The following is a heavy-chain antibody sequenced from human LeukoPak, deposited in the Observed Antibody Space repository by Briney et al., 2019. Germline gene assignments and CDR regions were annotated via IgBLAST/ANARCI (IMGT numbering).Heavy chain of an antibody. Sequence: GGSLRLSCAASGFTFSSYWMSWVRQAPGKGLEWVANIKQDGSEKYYVDSVKGRFTISRDNAKNSLYLQMNSLRAEDTAVYYCARDVEMVPAAMVDAFDIWGQGTMVTVSS. V-gene: IGHV3-7*01. CDR2: IKQDGSEK. J-gene: IGHJ3*02. D-gene: IGHD2-2*01. CDR3: ARDVEMVPAAMVDAFDI. CDR1: GFTFSSYW.